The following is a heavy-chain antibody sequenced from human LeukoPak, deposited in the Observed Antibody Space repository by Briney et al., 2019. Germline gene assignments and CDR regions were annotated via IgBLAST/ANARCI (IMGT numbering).Heavy chain of an antibody. CDR1: GGSFSGYY. CDR2: INHSGST. CDR3: ARDPYSSGWYEY. J-gene: IGHJ4*02. V-gene: IGHV4-34*01. Sequence: SETLSLTCAVYGGSFSGYYWSWIRQPPGKGLEWIGEINHSGSTNYNPSLTSRVTMSVDTSKNQFSLKLSSVTAADTAVYYCARDPYSSGWYEYWGQGTLVTVSS. D-gene: IGHD6-19*01.